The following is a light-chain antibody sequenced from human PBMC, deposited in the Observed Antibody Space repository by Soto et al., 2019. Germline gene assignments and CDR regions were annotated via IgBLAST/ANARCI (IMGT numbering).Light chain of an antibody. CDR1: QGISNY. V-gene: IGKV1-27*01. CDR2: AAS. Sequence: DIQMTQSPSSLSASVGDRVTITCRASQGISNYLAWYQQKPGKVPRLLIYAASTLQSGVPSRFSGSGSGIDFTLSISSLQPEDVATYYCHKYNSAPLTFGQGTKVEIK. J-gene: IGKJ1*01. CDR3: HKYNSAPLT.